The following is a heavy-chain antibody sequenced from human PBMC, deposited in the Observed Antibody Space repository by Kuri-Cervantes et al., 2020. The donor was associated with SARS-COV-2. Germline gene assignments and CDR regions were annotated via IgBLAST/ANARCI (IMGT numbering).Heavy chain of an antibody. D-gene: IGHD2-2*01. CDR3: ARDRFRVPAAMTTVFWFDP. CDR1: GFTFSSYS. CDR2: ISSSSSTI. V-gene: IGHV3-48*02. J-gene: IGHJ5*02. Sequence: GESLKISCAASGFTFSSYSMNWARQAPGKGLEWVSYISSSSSTIYYADPVKGRFTISRDNAKNSLYLQMNSLRDEDTAVYYCARDRFRVPAAMTTVFWFDPWGRGTLVTVSS.